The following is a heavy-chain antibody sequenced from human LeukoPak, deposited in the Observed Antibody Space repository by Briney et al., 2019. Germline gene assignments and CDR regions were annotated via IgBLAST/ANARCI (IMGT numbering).Heavy chain of an antibody. D-gene: IGHD6-13*01. CDR3: ARSDSSSWYTSFFDY. J-gene: IGHJ4*02. CDR2: ISAYNGNT. V-gene: IGHV1-18*01. CDR1: GYTFTSYG. Sequence: ASVKVSCKASGYTFTSYGISWVRQAPGQGLEWMGWISAYNGNTNYAQKLQGRVTMTTDTSTSTAYMELRSLRSDDTAVYYCARSDSSSWYTSFFDYWGQGTLVTVSS.